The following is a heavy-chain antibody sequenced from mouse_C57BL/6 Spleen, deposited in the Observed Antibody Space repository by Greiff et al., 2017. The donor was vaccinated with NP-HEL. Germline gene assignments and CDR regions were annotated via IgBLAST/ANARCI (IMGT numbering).Heavy chain of an antibody. V-gene: IGHV6-3*01. Sequence: DVHLVESGGGLVQPGGSMKLSCVASGFTFSNYWMNWVRQSPEKGLEWVAQIRLKSDNYATHYAESVKGRFTISRDDSKSSVYLQMNNLRAEDTGIYYCTDDYDVWFAYWGQGTLVTVSA. D-gene: IGHD2-4*01. CDR3: TDDYDVWFAY. CDR2: IRLKSDNYAT. J-gene: IGHJ3*01. CDR1: GFTFSNYW.